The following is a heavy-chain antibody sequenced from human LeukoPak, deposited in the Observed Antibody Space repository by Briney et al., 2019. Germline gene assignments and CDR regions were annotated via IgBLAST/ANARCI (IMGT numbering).Heavy chain of an antibody. V-gene: IGHV3-23*01. CDR1: GFTFNNYA. CDR3: ARSDYGFLDY. Sequence: GGSLRLSCAASGFTFNNYAMTWVRQAPGKGLEWVSAVSDSGGAAFYADSVKGRFTISRDNSKTTLSLQLSSLRAEGTAVYYCARSDYGFLDYWGQGTLVTVSS. CDR2: VSDSGGAA. J-gene: IGHJ4*02. D-gene: IGHD4-17*01.